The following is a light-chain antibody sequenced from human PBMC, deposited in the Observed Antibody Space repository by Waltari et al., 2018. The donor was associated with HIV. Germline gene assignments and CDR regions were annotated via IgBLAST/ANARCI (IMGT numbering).Light chain of an antibody. Sequence: CALTQPASAYGSPGQSITISCNGSAPDIGTCDLVSWYQKFPYKAPKLIIYDVFKRPSGSSERFSASKSGNAASLTISGLQSEDEADYYCCSYAGETTFYVFGTGT. J-gene: IGLJ1*01. CDR3: CSYAGETTFYV. CDR2: DVF. V-gene: IGLV2-23*02. CDR1: APDIGTCDL.